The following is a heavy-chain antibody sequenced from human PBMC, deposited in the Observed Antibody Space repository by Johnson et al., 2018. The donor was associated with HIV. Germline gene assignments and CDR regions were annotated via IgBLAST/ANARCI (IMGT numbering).Heavy chain of an antibody. CDR3: SRACITGDWDDALDI. D-gene: IGHD3-10*01. CDR2: ISYDGSNK. CDR1: GFTFSSYA. V-gene: IGHV3-30*04. J-gene: IGHJ3*02. Sequence: QVQLVESGGGVVQPGRSLRLSCAASGFTFSSYAMHWVRQAPGKGLAWVAVISYDGSNKYYADSVKGRFTISRDNYKNTLYLQMNSLRAEDTAVYYCSRACITGDWDDALDIWGQGTMVTVSS.